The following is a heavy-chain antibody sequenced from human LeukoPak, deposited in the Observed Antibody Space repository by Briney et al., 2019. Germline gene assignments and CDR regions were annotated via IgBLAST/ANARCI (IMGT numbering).Heavy chain of an antibody. Sequence: SETLSLTCTVSGGSISSYYWSWIRQPPGKGLEWIGYIYYSGSTNYNPSLKSRVTISVDTSKNQFSLKLSSVTAADTAVYYCARSTFTYDILTGYYPPYFDYWGQGTLVTVSS. J-gene: IGHJ4*02. D-gene: IGHD3-9*01. CDR1: GGSISSYY. CDR2: IYYSGST. CDR3: ARSTFTYDILTGYYPPYFDY. V-gene: IGHV4-59*01.